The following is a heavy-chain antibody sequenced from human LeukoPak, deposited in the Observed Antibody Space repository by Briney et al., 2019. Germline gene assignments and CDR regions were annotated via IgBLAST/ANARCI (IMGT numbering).Heavy chain of an antibody. V-gene: IGHV4-34*01. CDR2: INHSGST. CDR1: GGSFSSYY. CDR3: ASNVGYYYYGMDV. Sequence: SETLSLTCAVSGGSFSSYYWSWIRQPPGKGLEWVWAINHSGSTNYNPSLKSRVTISEDSSKNQFPQMLSSVTAEDTAVYYGASNVGYYYYGMDVWRKGTTVTVTA. J-gene: IGHJ6*04. D-gene: IGHD3-10*01.